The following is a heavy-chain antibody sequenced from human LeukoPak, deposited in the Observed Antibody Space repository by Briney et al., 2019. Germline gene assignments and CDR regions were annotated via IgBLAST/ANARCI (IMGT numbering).Heavy chain of an antibody. CDR3: ARGEHFDY. J-gene: IGHJ4*02. V-gene: IGHV1-18*01. D-gene: IGHD1-26*01. CDR2: ISSYNDNT. Sequence: ASVKVSCKASGGTFSSYANSWVRQAPGQGLEWMGWISSYNDNTNYAQKLQGRVTMTTDTSTSTAYMELRSLRSDDTAVYYCARGEHFDYWGQGTLVTVSS. CDR1: GGTFSSYA.